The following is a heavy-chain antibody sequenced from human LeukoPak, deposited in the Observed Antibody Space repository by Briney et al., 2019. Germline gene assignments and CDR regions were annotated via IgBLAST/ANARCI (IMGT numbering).Heavy chain of an antibody. J-gene: IGHJ6*03. CDR3: ARGLIVGAAYYYYYMDV. D-gene: IGHD1-26*01. CDR1: VYTFTSYD. Sequence: ASVKVSCKASVYTFTSYDINWVRQAPGQGLEWMGWMNPNSGNTGYAQKFQGRVTMTRNTSISTAYMELSSLRSEDTAVYYCARGLIVGAAYYYYYMDVWGKGTTVTVSS. V-gene: IGHV1-8*01. CDR2: MNPNSGNT.